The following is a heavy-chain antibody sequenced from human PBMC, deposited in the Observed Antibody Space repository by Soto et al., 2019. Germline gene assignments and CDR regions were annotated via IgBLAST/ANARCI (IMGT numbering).Heavy chain of an antibody. Sequence: QVQLQESGPGLVKPSETLSLTCTVSGGSVGSGRHYWSWIRQPPGKVPEWIGYIHDSGTTNYVSSLKVRVSISADPSRNQFFLKVYSVTAADTAVYYFARGWDAGYWGQGTLVTVSS. CDR1: GGSVGSGRHY. V-gene: IGHV4-61*01. D-gene: IGHD6-19*01. CDR2: IHDSGTT. CDR3: ARGWDAGY. J-gene: IGHJ4*02.